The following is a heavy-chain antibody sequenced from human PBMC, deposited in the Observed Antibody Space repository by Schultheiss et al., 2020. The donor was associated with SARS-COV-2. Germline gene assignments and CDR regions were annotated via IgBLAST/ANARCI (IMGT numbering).Heavy chain of an antibody. J-gene: IGHJ4*02. V-gene: IGHV4-61*02. Sequence: SETLSLTCTVSGGSISSGNYYWTWIRQPAGKGLDWIGRIYTSGSTDYNPSLKSRVTISVDTSKNQFSLKLSSVTAADTAVYYCAKDRLGDYWGQGTLVTVSS. CDR3: AKDRLGDY. CDR2: IYTSGST. CDR1: GGSISSGNYY. D-gene: IGHD3-16*01.